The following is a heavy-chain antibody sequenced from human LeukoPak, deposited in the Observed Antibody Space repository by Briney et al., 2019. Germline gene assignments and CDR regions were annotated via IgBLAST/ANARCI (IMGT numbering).Heavy chain of an antibody. CDR2: IYYSGST. V-gene: IGHV4-59*01. CDR3: ARDAPTRYPGGWFDP. Sequence: SETLSLTCTVSGGSISSYYWSWIRQPPGKGLEWIGYIYYSGSTNYNPSLKSRVTISVDTSKNQFSLKLSSVTAADTAVYYCARDAPTRYPGGWFDPWGQGTLVTVPS. D-gene: IGHD1-1*01. J-gene: IGHJ5*02. CDR1: GGSISSYY.